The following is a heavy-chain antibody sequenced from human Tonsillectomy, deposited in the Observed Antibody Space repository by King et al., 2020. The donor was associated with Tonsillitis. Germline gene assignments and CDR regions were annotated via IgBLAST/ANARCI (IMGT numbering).Heavy chain of an antibody. CDR1: GFIFSDYY. J-gene: IGHJ4*02. Sequence: VQLVASGGGLVKPGGSLRLSCAASGFIFSDYYMSWIRQAPGKGLEWVSYITNSGTSMYYADSVKGRFTISRDNGKNSLFLQMNSLRPEDTAVYYCARQNRRSGGDLDYWGQGTLVTVSS. V-gene: IGHV3-11*01. CDR2: ITNSGTSM. D-gene: IGHD2-21*02. CDR3: ARQNRRSGGDLDY.